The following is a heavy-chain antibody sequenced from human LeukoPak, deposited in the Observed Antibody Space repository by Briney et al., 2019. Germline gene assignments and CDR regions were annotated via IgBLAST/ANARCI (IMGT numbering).Heavy chain of an antibody. CDR3: IKSSGDWH. V-gene: IGHV3-15*01. J-gene: IGHJ4*02. CDR2: ISTKTDGGTT. D-gene: IGHD2-21*02. CDR1: GFTFSHAW. Sequence: PGGSLRLSCTTSGFTFSHAWKTWVRQAPGKGLEWVGRISTKTDGGTTDYAAPVKGRFTISRDDSKNTLYLQMNSLKTEDTAVYYCIKSSGDWHWGQGTLVTVSS.